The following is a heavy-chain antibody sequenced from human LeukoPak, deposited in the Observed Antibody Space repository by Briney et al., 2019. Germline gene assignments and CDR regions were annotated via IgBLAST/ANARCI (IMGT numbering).Heavy chain of an antibody. CDR3: AKRGDSSGWSQYDY. J-gene: IGHJ4*02. CDR1: GFTFSDYY. V-gene: IGHV3-23*01. CDR2: ISGSGGST. D-gene: IGHD6-19*01. Sequence: GGSLRLSCAASGFTFSDYYMSWIRQAPGKGLEWVSTISGSGGSTYYADSVKGRFTISRDNSKNTLYLQMNSLRADDTAVYYCAKRGDSSGWSQYDYWGQGTLVTVSS.